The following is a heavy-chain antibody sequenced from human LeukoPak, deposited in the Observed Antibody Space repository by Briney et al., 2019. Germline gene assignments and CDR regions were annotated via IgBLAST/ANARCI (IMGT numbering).Heavy chain of an antibody. V-gene: IGHV4-34*01. CDR1: GGSFSGYY. CDR3: ARGIPLWYYFDY. CDR2: INHSGST. J-gene: IGHJ4*02. D-gene: IGHD3-10*01. Sequence: SETLSLTCAVYGGSFSGYYCSWIRQPPGKGLEWIGEINHSGSTNYNPSLKSRVTISVDTSKNQFSLKLSSVTAADTAVYYCARGIPLWYYFDYWGQGTLVTVSS.